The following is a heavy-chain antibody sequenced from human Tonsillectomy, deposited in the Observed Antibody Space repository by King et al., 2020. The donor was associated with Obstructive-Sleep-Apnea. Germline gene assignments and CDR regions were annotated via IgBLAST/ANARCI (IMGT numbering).Heavy chain of an antibody. CDR2: IYHSEST. J-gene: IGHJ4*02. Sequence: QLQESGPGLVKPSGTLSLTCAVSGGSISSINWWSWVRQPPGKGREGIGEIYHSESTNYNPSLKSRFTISVDKSKNQFSLKLSSVTAADTAVYYCARGADYYDSMDYFDYWGQGTLVTVSS. CDR3: ARGADYYDSMDYFDY. V-gene: IGHV4-4*02. CDR1: GGSISSINW. D-gene: IGHD3-22*01.